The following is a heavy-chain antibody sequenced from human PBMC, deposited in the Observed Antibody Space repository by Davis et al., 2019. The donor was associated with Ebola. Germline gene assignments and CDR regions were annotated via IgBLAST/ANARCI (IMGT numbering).Heavy chain of an antibody. Sequence: PGGSLRLSCAASGFTFSSYGMHWVRQAPGKGLEWVAVIWYDGSNKYYADSVKGRFTISRDRSRNTVSLQMNSLRVEDTAVYYCARGTTVTTHSISGYFDHWGQGTLVPVSS. V-gene: IGHV3-33*01. D-gene: IGHD4-17*01. J-gene: IGHJ4*02. CDR3: ARGTTVTTHSISGYFDH. CDR1: GFTFSSYG. CDR2: IWYDGSNK.